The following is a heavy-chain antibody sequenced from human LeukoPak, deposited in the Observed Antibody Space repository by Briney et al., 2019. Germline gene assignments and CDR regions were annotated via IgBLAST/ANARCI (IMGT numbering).Heavy chain of an antibody. Sequence: ASVKVSCKASGYTFTMYYIHWVRQAPGQWLEWMGMINPSDGATTYAQRFQGRVTMTRDMSTTTVYMDLRSLRSEDTAVYFCAREQRCGLCGSLGVLFASYYTYYYMDVWGRGTTVTVSS. V-gene: IGHV1-46*01. CDR1: GYTFTMYY. J-gene: IGHJ6*03. D-gene: IGHD3-16*01. CDR2: INPSDGAT. CDR3: AREQRCGLCGSLGVLFASYYTYYYMDV.